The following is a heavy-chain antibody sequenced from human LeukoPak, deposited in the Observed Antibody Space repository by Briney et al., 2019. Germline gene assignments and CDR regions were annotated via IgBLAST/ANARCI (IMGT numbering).Heavy chain of an antibody. J-gene: IGHJ5*02. CDR1: GFTFSSYA. Sequence: GGSLRLSCAASGFTFSSYAMHWVRQAPGKGLEWVAVISYDGSNKYYADSVKGRFTISRDNSKNTLYLQMNSLRAEDTAVYYCAKAHLWFGEGEGHFDPWGQGTLVTVSS. CDR2: ISYDGSNK. D-gene: IGHD3-10*01. CDR3: AKAHLWFGEGEGHFDP. V-gene: IGHV3-30-3*01.